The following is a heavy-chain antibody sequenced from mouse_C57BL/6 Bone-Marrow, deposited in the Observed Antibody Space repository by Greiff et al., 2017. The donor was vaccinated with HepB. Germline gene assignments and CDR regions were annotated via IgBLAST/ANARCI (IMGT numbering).Heavy chain of an antibody. D-gene: IGHD1-1*01. CDR3: TRYNYYGSRAWFAY. V-gene: IGHV1-15*01. CDR2: IDPETGGT. J-gene: IGHJ3*01. CDR1: GYTFTDYE. Sequence: QVQLKQSGAELVRPGASVTLSCKASGYTFTDYEMHWVKQTPVHGLEWIGAIDPETGGTAYNQKFKGKAILTADKSSSTAYMELRSLTSEDSAVYYCTRYNYYGSRAWFAYWGQGTLVTVSA.